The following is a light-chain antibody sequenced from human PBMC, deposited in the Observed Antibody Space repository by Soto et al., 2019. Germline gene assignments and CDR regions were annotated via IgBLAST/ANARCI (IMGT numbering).Light chain of an antibody. J-gene: IGKJ5*01. Sequence: DIHMTQSPSSLSPSVGDRFTLTWRASQSISRHLNWYQQKPGRAPRLLIYGASNLQSGVPSRFSGSGSGTDFTLTISSLLPEDFATYYCQQGYSTPVTFGQGTRLEIK. CDR1: QSISRH. V-gene: IGKV1-39*01. CDR2: GAS. CDR3: QQGYSTPVT.